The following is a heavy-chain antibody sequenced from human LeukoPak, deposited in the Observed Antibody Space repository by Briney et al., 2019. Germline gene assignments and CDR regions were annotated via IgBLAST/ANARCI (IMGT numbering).Heavy chain of an antibody. Sequence: GGSLRLSCAASGFTFSSYAMSWVRQAPGKGLEWVSAISGSGGSTWYADSVKGRFTISRDNSKNTLYLQMNSLRAEDTAVYYCAKAYYDSSGYQFGLFDYWGQGTLVTVSS. CDR3: AKAYYDSSGYQFGLFDY. CDR1: GFTFSSYA. D-gene: IGHD3-22*01. J-gene: IGHJ4*02. CDR2: ISGSGGST. V-gene: IGHV3-23*01.